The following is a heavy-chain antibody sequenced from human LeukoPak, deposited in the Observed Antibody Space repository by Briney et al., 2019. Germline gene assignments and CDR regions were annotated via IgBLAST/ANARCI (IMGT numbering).Heavy chain of an antibody. CDR2: IYYSGST. D-gene: IGHD5-24*01. CDR1: GGSISSYY. J-gene: IGHJ3*02. Sequence: SETLSLTCTVSGGSISSYYWSWIRQPPGKGLEWIGYIYYSGSTNYNPSLKSRVTISVDTSKNQFSLKLSSVTAADTAVYYCARETEMATIGWYAFDIWGQGTMVTVSS. CDR3: ARETEMATIGWYAFDI. V-gene: IGHV4-59*01.